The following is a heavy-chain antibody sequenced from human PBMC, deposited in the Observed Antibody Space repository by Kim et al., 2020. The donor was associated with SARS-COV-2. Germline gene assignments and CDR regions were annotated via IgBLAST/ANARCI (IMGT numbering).Heavy chain of an antibody. D-gene: IGHD3-10*01. Sequence: GGSLRLSCAASGFTFSNYAMTWVRQAPGKGLEWVSGISGSGNNTYYADSVKGRITISRDNSKSTLSLQMNSLRAEDTAVYYCAKTYYYFGSGSYYADYWGQGTLVTVSS. J-gene: IGHJ4*02. CDR3: AKTYYYFGSGSYYADY. V-gene: IGHV3-23*01. CDR2: ISGSGNNT. CDR1: GFTFSNYA.